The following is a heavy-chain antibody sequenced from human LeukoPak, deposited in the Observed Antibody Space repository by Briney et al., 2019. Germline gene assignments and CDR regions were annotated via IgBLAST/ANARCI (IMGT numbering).Heavy chain of an antibody. CDR1: GGSFSGYY. J-gene: IGHJ4*02. V-gene: IGHV4-34*01. Sequence: PSETLSLTCAVYGGSFSGYYWSWIRQPPGKGLEWIGSIYYSGSTYYNPSLKSRVTISVDTSKNQFSLKLSSVTAADTAVYYCARLKMATTRSVDYWGQGTLVTVSS. CDR3: ARLKMATTRSVDY. D-gene: IGHD5-24*01. CDR2: IYYSGST.